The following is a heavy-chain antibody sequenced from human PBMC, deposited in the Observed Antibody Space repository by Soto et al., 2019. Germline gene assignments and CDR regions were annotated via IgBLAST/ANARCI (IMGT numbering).Heavy chain of an antibody. D-gene: IGHD5-18*01. Sequence: QVQLVQSGAEVKKPGSSVKVSCKASGGTFSSYAISWVRQAPGQGLEWMGGIIPIFGTANYAQKFQGRVTITADESTSTAYRELSSLRSEDTAVYYCARHLQRKVDTALFDPWGQGTLVTVSS. V-gene: IGHV1-69*12. CDR1: GGTFSSYA. J-gene: IGHJ5*02. CDR3: ARHLQRKVDTALFDP. CDR2: IIPIFGTA.